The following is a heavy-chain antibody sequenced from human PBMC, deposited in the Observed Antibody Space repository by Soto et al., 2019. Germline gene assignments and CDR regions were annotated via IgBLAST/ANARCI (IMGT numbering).Heavy chain of an antibody. D-gene: IGHD3-10*01. CDR1: GYTFSGFY. V-gene: IGHV1-2*02. J-gene: IGHJ5*02. Sequence: ASVKVSCKASGYTFSGFYMHWVRQAPGQGLEWMGWINPNSGGTKSAEKFQGRVTMTRDTSISTAYMELSRLTSDDTAVYYCARDAISMVRGTNNWFDPWGQGTLVTVSS. CDR3: ARDAISMVRGTNNWFDP. CDR2: INPNSGGT.